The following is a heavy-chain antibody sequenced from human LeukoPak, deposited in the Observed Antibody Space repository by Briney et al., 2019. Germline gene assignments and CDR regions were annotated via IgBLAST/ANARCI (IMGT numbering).Heavy chain of an antibody. D-gene: IGHD4-23*01. CDR1: GFTLSSYW. CDR2: IRYDGSNK. Sequence: GGSLRLSCAASGFTLSSYWMSWARQAPGKGLEWVAFIRYDGSNKYYADSVKGRFTISRDNSKNTLYLQMNSLRAEDTAVYYCAKENTVVTRFSGHYFDYWGQGTLVTVSS. CDR3: AKENTVVTRFSGHYFDY. V-gene: IGHV3-30*02. J-gene: IGHJ4*02.